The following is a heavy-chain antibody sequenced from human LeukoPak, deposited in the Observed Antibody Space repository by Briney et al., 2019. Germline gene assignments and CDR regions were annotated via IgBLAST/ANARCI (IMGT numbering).Heavy chain of an antibody. CDR1: GFTFSNHA. D-gene: IGHD3-22*01. CDR3: AKRYYSDSSGYLGSLNY. Sequence: GGSLRLSCAASGFTFSNHAMSWVRQAPGKGLEWGSAISGSGGSTYYADSVRGRFTISRDNSKNTVYLQMNSLRAEDTAVYYCAKRYYSDSSGYLGSLNYWGQGTLVTVSS. CDR2: ISGSGGST. V-gene: IGHV3-23*01. J-gene: IGHJ4*02.